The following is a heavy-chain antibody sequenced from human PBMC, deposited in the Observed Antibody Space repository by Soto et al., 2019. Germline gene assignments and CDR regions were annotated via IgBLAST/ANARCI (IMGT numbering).Heavy chain of an antibody. D-gene: IGHD1-1*01. J-gene: IGHJ3*02. CDR3: ARATTGTTHDAFDI. CDR2: IYYSGST. CDR1: GGSISSGGYY. V-gene: IGHV4-31*03. Sequence: PSETLSLTCTVSGGSISSGGYYWGWIRQHPGKGLEWIGYIYYSGSTYYNPSLKSRVTISVDTSKNQFSLKLSSVTAADTAVYYCARATTGTTHDAFDIWGQGTMVTVSS.